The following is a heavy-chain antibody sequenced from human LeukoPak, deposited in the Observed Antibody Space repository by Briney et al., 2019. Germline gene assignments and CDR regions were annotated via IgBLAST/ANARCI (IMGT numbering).Heavy chain of an antibody. D-gene: IGHD3-16*01. J-gene: IGHJ6*02. CDR2: MNRDGSEK. CDR1: GFTFSSYW. CDR3: ARDGGIIRFGGQDV. V-gene: IGHV3-7*01. Sequence: GGSLRLSCAASGFTFSSYWMSWVRQAPGKGLEWVANMNRDGSEKNYVDSIKGRFTISRDDAANSLYLQMNSLRVEDTAVYYCARDGGIIRFGGQDVWGQGTTVIVS.